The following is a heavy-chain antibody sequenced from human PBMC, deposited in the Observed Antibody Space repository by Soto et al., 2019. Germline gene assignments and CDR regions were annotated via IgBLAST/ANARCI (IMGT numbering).Heavy chain of an antibody. J-gene: IGHJ4*02. D-gene: IGHD3-3*01. CDR2: ITRSGNT. Sequence: ETLSLTCAVYGGSFSGHYWTWIRQPPGKGLEWVGEITRSGNTNYNPSLKSRVTISVDTSKNQFSLKLSSVTAADTAVYYCACNYYDFWSGYYSVGYFDYWAQGTPVTVSS. CDR3: ACNYYDFWSGYYSVGYFDY. V-gene: IGHV4-34*01. CDR1: GGSFSGHY.